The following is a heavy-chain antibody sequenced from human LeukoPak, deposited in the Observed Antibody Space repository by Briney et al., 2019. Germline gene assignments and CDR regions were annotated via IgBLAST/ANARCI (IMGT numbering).Heavy chain of an antibody. CDR3: ASPQSKCSIPPGGY. J-gene: IGHJ4*02. CDR1: GGSITSYY. V-gene: IGHV4-59*08. D-gene: IGHD6-13*01. Sequence: SETLSLICTVSGGSITSYYWSWIRQPPGKGLEWIGYIYYSGSTNYNPSLKSRVTISVDTSKNQFSLKLSSVTAADTAVYYCASPQSKCSIPPGGYWGQGTLVTVSS. CDR2: IYYSGST.